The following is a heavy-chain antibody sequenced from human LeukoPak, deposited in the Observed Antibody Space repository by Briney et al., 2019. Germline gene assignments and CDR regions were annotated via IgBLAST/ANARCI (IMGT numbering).Heavy chain of an antibody. CDR3: ARDRTFRSGSYYTPNHYYYYYGMDV. CDR1: GFTVSSNY. V-gene: IGHV3-53*01. Sequence: GGSLRLSCAASGFTVSSNYMSWVRQAPGKGLEWVSVIYSGGSPYYADSVKGRFTISRDNSKNTLYLQMNSLRAEDTAVYYCARDRTFRSGSYYTPNHYYYYYGMDVWGRGTTVTVSS. CDR2: IYSGGSP. D-gene: IGHD3-10*01. J-gene: IGHJ6*02.